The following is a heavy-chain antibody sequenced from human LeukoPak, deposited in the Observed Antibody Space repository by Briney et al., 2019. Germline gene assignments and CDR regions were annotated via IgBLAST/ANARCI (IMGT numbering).Heavy chain of an antibody. CDR2: INHSGST. CDR3: ARHFPGMGPPPPNWFDP. J-gene: IGHJ5*02. D-gene: IGHD2/OR15-2a*01. Sequence: SETLSLTCAVYGGSFSGYYWSWIRQPPGKGLEWIGEINHSGSTNYNPSLKSRVTISVDTSKNQFSLKLSSVTAADTAVYYCARHFPGMGPPPPNWFDPWGQGTLVTVSS. V-gene: IGHV4-34*01. CDR1: GGSFSGYY.